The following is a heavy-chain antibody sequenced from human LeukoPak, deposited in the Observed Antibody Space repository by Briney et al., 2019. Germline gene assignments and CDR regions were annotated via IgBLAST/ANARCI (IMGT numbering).Heavy chain of an antibody. CDR3: ARRPSGSYVPYFDY. Sequence: GGSLRLSCAASGFTFSSYEMNWVRQAPGKGLEWVSYISSSGSTIYYADSVKGRFTISRDNSKNTLYLQMNSLRAEDTAVYYCARRPSGSYVPYFDYWGQGTLVTVSS. CDR1: GFTFSSYE. D-gene: IGHD1-26*01. J-gene: IGHJ4*02. V-gene: IGHV3-48*03. CDR2: ISSSGSTI.